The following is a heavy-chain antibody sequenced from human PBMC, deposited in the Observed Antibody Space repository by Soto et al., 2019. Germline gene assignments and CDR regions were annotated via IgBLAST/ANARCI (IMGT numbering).Heavy chain of an antibody. CDR3: VRADRLLPIPKIDP. CDR1: GDSVSSNSAA. CDR2: TYYRSKWYN. Sequence: SQTLSLTCAISGDSVSSNSAAWNWIRQSPSRGLEWLGRTYYRSKWYNDYAVSVKSRITINPDTSKNQFSLQLNSVTPEDTAVYYCVRADRLLPIPKIDPWGQGTLVTVSS. V-gene: IGHV6-1*01. J-gene: IGHJ5*02. D-gene: IGHD2-21*01.